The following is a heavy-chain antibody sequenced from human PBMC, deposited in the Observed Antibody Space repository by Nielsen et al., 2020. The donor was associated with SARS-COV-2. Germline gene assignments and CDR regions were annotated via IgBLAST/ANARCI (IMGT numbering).Heavy chain of an antibody. D-gene: IGHD5-18*01. CDR2: INPSGGST. CDR1: GYTFTSYY. CDR3: AKDTSDGYSYGYAPDY. J-gene: IGHJ4*02. V-gene: IGHV1-46*01. Sequence: ASVKVSCKASGYTFTSYYMHWVRQAPGQGLEWMGIINPSGGSTSYAQKFQGRVTMTRDTSTSTVYMELNSLRAEDTALYYCAKDTSDGYSYGYAPDYWGQGTLVTASS.